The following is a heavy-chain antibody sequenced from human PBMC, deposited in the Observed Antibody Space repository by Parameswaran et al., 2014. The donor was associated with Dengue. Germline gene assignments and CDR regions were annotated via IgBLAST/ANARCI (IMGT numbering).Heavy chain of an antibody. CDR2: INWNGGST. V-gene: IGHV3-20*04. D-gene: IGHD4-23*01. J-gene: IGHJ3*02. CDR1: GFTFDDYG. Sequence: GESLKISCAASGFTFDDYGMSWVRQAPGKGLEWVSGINWNGGSTGYADSVKGRFTISRDNAKNSLYLQMNSLRAEDTALYYCASRLRWASRGAFDIWGQGTMVTVSS. CDR3: ASRLRWASRGAFDI.